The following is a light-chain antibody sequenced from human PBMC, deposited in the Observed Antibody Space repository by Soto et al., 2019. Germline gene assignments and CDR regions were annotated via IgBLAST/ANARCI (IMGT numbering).Light chain of an antibody. CDR2: DAS. J-gene: IGKJ4*01. Sequence: EIVLTQSPVTLSLSPGERATLSCRASQSINNYLAWYQQKPGQPPRLLIYDASNRATAIPVRFSGSGSGTDFTLTLSSREPEDSAVYYCQYRGIWPPGATFGGGTKVEIK. V-gene: IGKV3-11*01. CDR1: QSINNY. CDR3: QYRGIWPPGAT.